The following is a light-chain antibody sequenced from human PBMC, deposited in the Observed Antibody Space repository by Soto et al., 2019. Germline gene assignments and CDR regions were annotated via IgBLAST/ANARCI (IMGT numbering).Light chain of an antibody. Sequence: EVVRTQSPATLSVSPGERATLSCRSSESISNSYLAWYQQKPGQAPRVLIYVASTRATGIPARFSGSGSGTDFTLSISRVEPEDFAVYYCQQYGTSPWTFGQGTMVDI. CDR1: ESISNSY. V-gene: IGKV3-20*01. CDR2: VAS. CDR3: QQYGTSPWT. J-gene: IGKJ1*01.